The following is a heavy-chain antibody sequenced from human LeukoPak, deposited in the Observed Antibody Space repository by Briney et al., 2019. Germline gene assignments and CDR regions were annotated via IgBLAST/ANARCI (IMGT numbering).Heavy chain of an antibody. CDR1: GGSINDAS. V-gene: IGHV4-59*01. CDR3: ARVGTYYRSLDS. J-gene: IGHJ4*02. Sequence: SETLSLTCTVSGGSINDASWNWIRQPPGQGLEWIGYIYHSGGTNYNPSLKSRVSISLDTSKNQFSLKLSPVTAADTAVCYCARVGTYYRSLDSWGQGTLVTVSS. CDR2: IYHSGGT. D-gene: IGHD3-10*01.